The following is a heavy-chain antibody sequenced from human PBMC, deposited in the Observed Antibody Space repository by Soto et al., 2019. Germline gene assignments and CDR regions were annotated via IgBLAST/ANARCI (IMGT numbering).Heavy chain of an antibody. J-gene: IGHJ6*02. Sequence: VASVKVSCKASGGTFSSYAISWVRQAPGQGLEWMGGIIPIFGTANYAQKFQGRVTITADESTSTAYMELSSLRSEDTAVYYCARGVAGPYYYYYYGMDVWGQGTTVTVSS. V-gene: IGHV1-69*13. D-gene: IGHD6-19*01. CDR1: GGTFSSYA. CDR2: IIPIFGTA. CDR3: ARGVAGPYYYYYYGMDV.